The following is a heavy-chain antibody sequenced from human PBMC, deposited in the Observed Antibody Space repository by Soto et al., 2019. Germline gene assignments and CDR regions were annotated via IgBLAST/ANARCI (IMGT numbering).Heavy chain of an antibody. CDR2: IYYSGST. J-gene: IGHJ5*02. Sequence: SETLSLTCTVSGGSVSSGSYYWSWIRQPPGKGLEWIGYIYYSGSTNYNPSLKSRVTISVDTSKNQFSLKLSSVTAADTAVYYCARDSGFYGDLSLFDPWGQRTLDTVSS. CDR1: GGSVSSGSYY. V-gene: IGHV4-61*01. D-gene: IGHD4-17*01. CDR3: ARDSGFYGDLSLFDP.